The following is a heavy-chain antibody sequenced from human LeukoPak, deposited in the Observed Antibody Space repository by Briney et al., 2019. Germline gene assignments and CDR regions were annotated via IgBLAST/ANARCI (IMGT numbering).Heavy chain of an antibody. V-gene: IGHV1-8*01. J-gene: IGHJ5*02. Sequence: ASVKVSCKASGYTFTSYDINWVRQAPGQGLEWMGWMNPNSGNTGYAQKFQGRVTMTRNTSISTAYMELRSLRSEDTAVYYCARAPRMVATSRNWFDPWGQGTLVTVSS. CDR2: MNPNSGNT. D-gene: IGHD5-12*01. CDR1: GYTFTSYD. CDR3: ARAPRMVATSRNWFDP.